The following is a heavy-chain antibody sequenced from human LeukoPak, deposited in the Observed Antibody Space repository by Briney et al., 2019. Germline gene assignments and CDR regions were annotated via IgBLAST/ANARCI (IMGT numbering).Heavy chain of an antibody. Sequence: PSETLSLTCTVSGGSITSYYRSWIRQSPGKGLEWIGFMYYSGTTNYNPSLKSRVTISLGMSKNQFSLKLSSVTAADTAVYYCAREGGPYRPLDHSGQGTLVTVSS. CDR1: GGSITSYY. J-gene: IGHJ4*02. V-gene: IGHV4-59*01. CDR2: MYYSGTT. CDR3: AREGGPYRPLDH.